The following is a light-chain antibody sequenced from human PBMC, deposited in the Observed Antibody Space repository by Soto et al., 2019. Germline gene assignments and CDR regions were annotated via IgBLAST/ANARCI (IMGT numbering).Light chain of an antibody. CDR2: KVS. CDR1: QSLVSSDGNTY. V-gene: IGKV2-30*01. Sequence: DIVMTQSPLSLPVPPGEPASISCRSSQSLVSSDGNTYLNWFHQRPGQSPRRLIYKVSNRDSGIPDRFSGSGSGTDFTLKISRVEAEDVGVYYCMQGTHWPPIFGPGTKVDIK. J-gene: IGKJ3*01. CDR3: MQGTHWPPI.